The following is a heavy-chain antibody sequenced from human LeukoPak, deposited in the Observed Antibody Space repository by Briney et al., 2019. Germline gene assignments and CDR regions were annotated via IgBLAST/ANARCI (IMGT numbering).Heavy chain of an antibody. V-gene: IGHV3-30*18. CDR2: ISYDGSNK. CDR3: AKVVAVAGMTTFDY. J-gene: IGHJ4*02. D-gene: IGHD6-19*01. CDR1: GFTFSSYG. Sequence: GGSLRLSCAASGFTFSSYGMHWVRQAPGKGLEWVAFISYDGSNKYYADSVKGRFTISRDNSKNTLYLQMNSLRAEDTAVYYCAKVVAVAGMTTFDYWGQGTLVTVSS.